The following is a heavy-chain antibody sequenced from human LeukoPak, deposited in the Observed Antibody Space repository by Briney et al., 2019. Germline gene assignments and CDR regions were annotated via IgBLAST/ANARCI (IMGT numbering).Heavy chain of an antibody. CDR2: MNPNTGNA. J-gene: IGHJ4*02. D-gene: IGHD3-22*01. V-gene: IGHV1-8*01. CDR3: ARGVRRARTEDYESSGYFPADY. CDR1: GYTFITYD. Sequence: ASVKASCKTSGYTFITYDINWVRQATGQGLEWMGWMNPNTGNAGYPRKFQSRVTMTRTTSMSTAYMELSSLTSEDTAVYYCARGVRRARTEDYESSGYFPADYWGQGTLVTVSS.